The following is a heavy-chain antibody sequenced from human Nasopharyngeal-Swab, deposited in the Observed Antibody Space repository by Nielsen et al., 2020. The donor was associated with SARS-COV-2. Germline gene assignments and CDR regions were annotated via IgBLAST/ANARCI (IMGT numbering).Heavy chain of an antibody. CDR3: ARDNRLQLWLRFYGLDV. J-gene: IGHJ6*02. D-gene: IGHD5-18*01. V-gene: IGHV3-66*01. CDR2: IYSDGST. CDR1: GITVSSNY. Sequence: GESLKISCAASGITVSSNYMTWVRQAPGKGPEWVSLIYSDGSTYYSDSVRGRFTISRDDSKNTLYLQMNSLRAEDTALYYCARDNRLQLWLRFYGLDVWGQGTTVTVSS.